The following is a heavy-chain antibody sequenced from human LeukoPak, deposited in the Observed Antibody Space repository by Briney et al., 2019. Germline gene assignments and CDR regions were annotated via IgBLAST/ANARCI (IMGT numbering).Heavy chain of an antibody. D-gene: IGHD3-3*01. CDR3: AREMRGDYDFWSGHMTRAFDI. V-gene: IGHV3-30*02. CDR1: AFTFSSYG. J-gene: IGHJ3*02. Sequence: GGSLRLSCAASAFTFSSYGMHWVRQAPGKGLEWVAFIRYDGSNKYYADSVKGRFTVSRDISKNTLFLQMNSLRTEDTAVYYCAREMRGDYDFWSGHMTRAFDIWGQGTMVTVSS. CDR2: IRYDGSNK.